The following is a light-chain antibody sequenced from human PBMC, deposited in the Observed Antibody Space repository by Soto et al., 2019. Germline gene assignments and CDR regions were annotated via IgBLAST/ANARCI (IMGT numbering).Light chain of an antibody. Sequence: EIVLTHSPGTLSVSPGDGATLSYRASQSISNYLAWYQQKPGQAPRLLIYGASNRATGIPARFSGGGSGTDFALTICSLEPEAFAVYYCQHRNYWLTFGGGTKVDI. CDR3: QHRNYWLT. CDR2: GAS. J-gene: IGKJ4*01. V-gene: IGKV3-11*01. CDR1: QSISNY.